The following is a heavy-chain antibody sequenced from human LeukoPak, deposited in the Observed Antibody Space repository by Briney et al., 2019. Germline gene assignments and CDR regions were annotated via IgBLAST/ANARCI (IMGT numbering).Heavy chain of an antibody. CDR3: ANWIGSSSRDY. V-gene: IGHV3-23*01. Sequence: GRCLRLSCAASGLTCSAYAMTWVRQAPGKELEWVSGINSNGDEIYYADSVRGRFTISRDNSNNALYLQMDSLRAEDTAVYYCANWIGSSSRDYWGQGTLVTVSS. D-gene: IGHD6-6*01. J-gene: IGHJ4*02. CDR1: GLTCSAYA. CDR2: INSNGDEI.